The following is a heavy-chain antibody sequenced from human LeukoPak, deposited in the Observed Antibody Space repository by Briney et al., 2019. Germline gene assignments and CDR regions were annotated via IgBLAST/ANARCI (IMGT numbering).Heavy chain of an antibody. Sequence: SETLSLTCTVSAGSISIYYWSWIRRPPGKGLEWIGSIYYTGSTNYNPSLESRVTMSVDTSKNQFSLRLSSLTAADTAVYFCARGPHYYSYYGFDVWGQGTTVTVSS. CDR2: IYYTGST. CDR1: AGSISIYY. CDR3: ARGPHYYSYYGFDV. V-gene: IGHV4-59*01. J-gene: IGHJ6*02.